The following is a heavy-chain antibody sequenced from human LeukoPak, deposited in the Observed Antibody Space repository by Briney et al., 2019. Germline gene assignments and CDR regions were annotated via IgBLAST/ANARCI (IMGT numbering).Heavy chain of an antibody. D-gene: IGHD3-10*01. CDR2: IYTSGST. CDR1: SGSISSYY. V-gene: IGHV4-4*09. CDR3: ARQRVRIGESLS. J-gene: IGHJ4*02. Sequence: PSETLSLTWTVYSGSISSYYWSWVRQPPGKGLEWIGYIYTSGSTNFKPSLRSRATISVDTSKTPFTLKLRSATAATTAVYCRARQRVRIGESLSWGQGTLVTVSS.